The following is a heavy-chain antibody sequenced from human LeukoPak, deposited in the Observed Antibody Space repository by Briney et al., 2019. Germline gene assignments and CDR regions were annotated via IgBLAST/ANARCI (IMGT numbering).Heavy chain of an antibody. CDR1: GYNFKGYY. D-gene: IGHD1-26*01. CDR3: AKDGPSPIVGASSDN. Sequence: ASVKVSCKASGYNFKGYYMNWVRRAPGQGLEWMGWINPNSGVTKYAERFQGRVTMTKETSISTVYMEMSSLGFDDTAVYYCAKDGPSPIVGASSDNWGQGTLVTVSS. V-gene: IGHV1-2*02. CDR2: INPNSGVT. J-gene: IGHJ4*02.